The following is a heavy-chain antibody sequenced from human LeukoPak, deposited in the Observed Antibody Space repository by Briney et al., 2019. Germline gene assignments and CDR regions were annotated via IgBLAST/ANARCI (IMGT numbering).Heavy chain of an antibody. D-gene: IGHD3-3*01. V-gene: IGHV4-34*01. CDR1: GGSISSYY. CDR3: ARGRLDFWSGYYHYGMDV. Sequence: PSETLSLTCTVSGGSISSYYWSWIRQPPGKGLEWVGEINHSGSTNYNPSLKSRVTISVDTSKNQFSLKLSSVTAADTAVYYCARGRLDFWSGYYHYGMDVWGQGTTVTVSS. CDR2: INHSGST. J-gene: IGHJ6*02.